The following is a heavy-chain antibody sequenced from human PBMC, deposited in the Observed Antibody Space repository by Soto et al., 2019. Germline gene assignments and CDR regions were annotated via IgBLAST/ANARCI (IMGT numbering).Heavy chain of an antibody. J-gene: IGHJ3*02. CDR3: AKVVVMRAVNDALDI. V-gene: IGHV3-23*01. CDR1: GFSFNDYA. Sequence: EVPLLESGGGVVQPGGSLRLSCAASGFSFNDYAMTWVRQAPGKGLEWVSAINDDGDSTYYADSVKGRFTISRDNSKNTVFLEMNSLRAEDTAAYHCAKVVVMRAVNDALDIWGQGTMVTVSS. D-gene: IGHD3-22*01. CDR2: INDDGDST.